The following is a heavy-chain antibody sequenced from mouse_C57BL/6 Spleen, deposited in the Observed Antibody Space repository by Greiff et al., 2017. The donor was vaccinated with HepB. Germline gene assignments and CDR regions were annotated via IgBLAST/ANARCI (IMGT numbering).Heavy chain of an antibody. J-gene: IGHJ4*01. Sequence: QVQLQQPGAELVKPGASVKLSCKASGYTFTSYWMQWVKQRPGQGLEWIGEIDPSDSYTNYNQKFKGKATLTVDTSSSTAYMQLSSLTSEDSAVYDGARSPSGYAMDYWGQGTSVTVSS. CDR1: GYTFTSYW. V-gene: IGHV1-50*01. CDR2: IDPSDSYT. CDR3: ARSPSGYAMDY. D-gene: IGHD3-1*01.